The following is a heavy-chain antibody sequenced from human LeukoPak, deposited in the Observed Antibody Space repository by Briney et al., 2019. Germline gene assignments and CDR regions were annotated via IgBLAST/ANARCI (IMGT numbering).Heavy chain of an antibody. Sequence: PSGTLSFTGAVSGGSISSTNWWSWVRQPPVKGLEWIGDIYHSGSTNYNPSLKSRVTISVDKSKHQFSLKLSSVTAADTAVYYCARDNSGWNYFDYWGQGTLVTVSS. CDR2: IYHSGST. D-gene: IGHD6-19*01. V-gene: IGHV4-4*02. J-gene: IGHJ4*02. CDR1: GGSISSTNW. CDR3: ARDNSGWNYFDY.